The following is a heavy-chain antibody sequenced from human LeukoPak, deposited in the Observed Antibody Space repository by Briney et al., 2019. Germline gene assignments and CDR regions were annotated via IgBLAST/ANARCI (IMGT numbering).Heavy chain of an antibody. V-gene: IGHV3-23*01. Sequence: GGSLRLSCAASGFTFSSYAMMWVRQAPGKGLEWVSTVVASYEGTFYANSVKGRFTISRDNSKNTLYLQMNSLRAEDTAVYYCARGRYDWNDVGYFDYWGQGTLVSVSS. J-gene: IGHJ4*02. CDR2: VVASYEGT. CDR1: GFTFSSYA. CDR3: ARGRYDWNDVGYFDY. D-gene: IGHD1-1*01.